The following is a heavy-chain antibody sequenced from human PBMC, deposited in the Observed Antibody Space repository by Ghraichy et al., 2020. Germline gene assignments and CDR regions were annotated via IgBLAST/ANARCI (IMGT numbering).Heavy chain of an antibody. D-gene: IGHD3-22*01. CDR2: ISGSVGST. V-gene: IGHV3-23*01. J-gene: IGHJ4*02. CDR3: AKVSLYYYDSSGSFDY. CDR1: GFTFSSYA. Sequence: GGSLRLSCAASGFTFSSYAMSWVRQAPGKGLEWVSAISGSVGSTYYADSVKGRFTISRDNSKNTLYLQMNSRRAEDTAVYYCAKVSLYYYDSSGSFDYWGQGTLVTVSS.